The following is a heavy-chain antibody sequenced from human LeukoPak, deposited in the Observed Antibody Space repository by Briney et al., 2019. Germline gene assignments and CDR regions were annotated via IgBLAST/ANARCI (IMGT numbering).Heavy chain of an antibody. D-gene: IGHD2/OR15-2a*01. CDR3: ARQGDSTTY. CDR2: IYYSGST. J-gene: IGHJ4*02. V-gene: IGHV4-39*01. Sequence: SETLSLTCTVSGGSISSSSYSWGWIHQPPGKGLEWIGSIYYSGSTYYNPSLKSRVTISVDTSKNQFSLKLSSVTAADTAVYYCARQGDSTTYWGQGTLVTVSS. CDR1: GGSISSSSYS.